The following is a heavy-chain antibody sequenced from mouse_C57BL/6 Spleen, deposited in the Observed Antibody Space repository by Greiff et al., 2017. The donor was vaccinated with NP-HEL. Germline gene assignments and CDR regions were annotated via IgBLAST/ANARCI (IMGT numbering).Heavy chain of an antibody. Sequence: QVQLQQSGAELVKPGASVKISCKASGYAFSSYWMNWVKQRPGKGLEWIGQIYPGDGDTNYNGKFKGKATLTADKSSSTAYMQLSSLTSEDSAVYFCAREGVYYGSKGFDVWGTGTTVTVSS. CDR3: AREGVYYGSKGFDV. J-gene: IGHJ1*03. D-gene: IGHD1-1*01. V-gene: IGHV1-80*01. CDR1: GYAFSSYW. CDR2: IYPGDGDT.